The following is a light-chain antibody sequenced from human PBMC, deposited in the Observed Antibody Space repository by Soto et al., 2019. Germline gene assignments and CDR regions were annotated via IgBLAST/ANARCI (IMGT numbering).Light chain of an antibody. J-gene: IGKJ1*01. CDR2: GAS. CDR1: QRIDKY. CDR3: QQYGSSPPT. Sequence: IVLTQSAGTLSLSPGERATLSCRASQRIDKYLTWYQQKPGQGPRVLIYGASSRAPGIPDRFSGSGSGTDFTLTISRLEPEDFAVYYCQQYGSSPPTFGQGTKVEIK. V-gene: IGKV3-20*01.